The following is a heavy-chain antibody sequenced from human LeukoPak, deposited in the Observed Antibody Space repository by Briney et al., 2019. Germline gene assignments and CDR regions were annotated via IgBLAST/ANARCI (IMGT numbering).Heavy chain of an antibody. J-gene: IGHJ6*03. CDR2: INPNSGGT. V-gene: IGHV1-2*02. D-gene: IGHD6-13*01. Sequence: ASVKVSCKASGYTFTGYYMYWVRQAPGQGLEWMGWINPNSGGTNYAQKVQGRVTMTRDTSISTAYMELSRLRSDDTAVYYCARDGLMAAAGTAYYYYYYYMDVWGKGTTVTVSS. CDR1: GYTFTGYY. CDR3: ARDGLMAAAGTAYYYYYYYMDV.